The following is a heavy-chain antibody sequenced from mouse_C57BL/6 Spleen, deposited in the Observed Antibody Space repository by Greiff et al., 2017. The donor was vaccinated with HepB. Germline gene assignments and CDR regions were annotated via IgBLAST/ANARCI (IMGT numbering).Heavy chain of an antibody. CDR2: IDPSDSET. CDR1: GYTFTSYW. J-gene: IGHJ1*03. V-gene: IGHV1-52*01. Sequence: QVQLQQPGAELVRPGSSVKLSCKASGYTFTSYWMHWVKQRPIQGLEWIGNIDPSDSETHYNQKFKDKATLTVDKSSSTAYTQLSSLTSEDSAVYYCAREGLDWYFDVWGTGTTVTVSS. D-gene: IGHD3-2*02. CDR3: AREGLDWYFDV.